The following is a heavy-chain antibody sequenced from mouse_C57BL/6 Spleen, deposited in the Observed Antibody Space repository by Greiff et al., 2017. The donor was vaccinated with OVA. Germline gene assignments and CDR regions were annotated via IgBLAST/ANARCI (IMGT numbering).Heavy chain of an antibody. Sequence: QVQLQQPGAELVKPGASVKLSCKASGYTFTSYWMHWVKQRPGQGLEWIGMIHPNSGSTNYNEKFKSKATLTVDKSSSTAYMQVSSLTSEDSAVYYCASGYGRAMDYWGQGTSVTVSS. CDR1: GYTFTSYW. J-gene: IGHJ4*01. CDR3: ASGYGRAMDY. D-gene: IGHD1-1*01. V-gene: IGHV1-64*01. CDR2: IHPNSGST.